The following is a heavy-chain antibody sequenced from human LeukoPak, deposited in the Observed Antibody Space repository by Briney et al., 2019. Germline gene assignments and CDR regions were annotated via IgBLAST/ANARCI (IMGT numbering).Heavy chain of an antibody. J-gene: IGHJ4*02. Sequence: GGSLRLSCVVSGITLSNYGMSWVRQAPGKGLEWVSGISERGGSTNYADSVKGRFIISRDTSKNTVYLQMNSMRVEDTAVYFCAKRGIVIRAVIIIGFHKEAYYFDYWGQGILVTVSS. CDR2: ISERGGST. V-gene: IGHV3-23*01. D-gene: IGHD3-10*01. CDR3: AKRGIVIRAVIIIGFHKEAYYFDY. CDR1: GITLSNYG.